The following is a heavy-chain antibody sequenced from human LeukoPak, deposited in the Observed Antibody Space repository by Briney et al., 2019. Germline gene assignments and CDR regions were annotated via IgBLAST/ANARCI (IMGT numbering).Heavy chain of an antibody. CDR3: ARGNSYMDV. V-gene: IGHV3-48*01. J-gene: IGHJ6*03. CDR2: ISSSSSTI. CDR1: GFTFSGYT. Sequence: GGSLRLSCAASGFTFSGYTMNWVRQAPGKGLEWVSYISSSSSTIYYADSVKGRFTISRDNAKNSLYLQMNSLRAEDTAVYSCARGNSYMDVWGKGTSVTVSS.